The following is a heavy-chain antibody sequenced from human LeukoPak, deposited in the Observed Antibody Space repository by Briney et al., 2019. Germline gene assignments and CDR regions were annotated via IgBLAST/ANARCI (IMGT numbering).Heavy chain of an antibody. CDR3: ATHGSVWGSYRWVDY. J-gene: IGHJ4*02. D-gene: IGHD3-16*01. V-gene: IGHV1-24*01. CDR2: FDPEDGET. CDR1: GYTLTELS. Sequence: ASVKVSCKVSGYTLTELSMHWVRQAPGKGLEWMGGFDPEDGETIYAQKFQGRVTMTEDTSTDTVYMELSSLRSEDTAVNYCATHGSVWGSYRWVDYWGPGNPGHRLL.